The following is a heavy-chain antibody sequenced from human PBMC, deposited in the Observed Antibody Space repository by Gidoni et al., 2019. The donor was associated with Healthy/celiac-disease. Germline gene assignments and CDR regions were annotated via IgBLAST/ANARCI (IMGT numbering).Heavy chain of an antibody. D-gene: IGHD1-26*01. Sequence: EVQLVESGGGLVKPGGSLRLSCAASGFTFSSYSMNWVRQAPGKGLEWVSSISSSSSYIYYADSVKGRFTISRDNAKNSLYLQMNSLRAEDTAVYYCARLLSGSDRGGVAYWGQGTLVTVSS. CDR1: GFTFSSYS. V-gene: IGHV3-21*01. J-gene: IGHJ4*02. CDR3: ARLLSGSDRGGVAY. CDR2: ISSSSSYI.